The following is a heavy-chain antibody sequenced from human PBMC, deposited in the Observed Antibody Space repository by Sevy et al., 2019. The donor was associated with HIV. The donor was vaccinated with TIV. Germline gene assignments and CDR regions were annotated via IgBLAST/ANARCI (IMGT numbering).Heavy chain of an antibody. V-gene: IGHV3-23*01. CDR3: AKVPADFWSGYYFLY. CDR1: GFTFSSYA. J-gene: IGHJ4*02. Sequence: GGSLRLSCAASGFTFSSYAMSWVRQAPGKGLEWVSAISGSGGSTYYADSVKGRFTISRDNSKNTRYLQMNSLRAEDTAVYYCAKVPADFWSGYYFLYWGQGTLVTASS. CDR2: ISGSGGST. D-gene: IGHD3-3*01.